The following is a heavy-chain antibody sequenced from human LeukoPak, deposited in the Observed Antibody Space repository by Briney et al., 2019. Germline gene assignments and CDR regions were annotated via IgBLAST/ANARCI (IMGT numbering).Heavy chain of an antibody. CDR3: ARDWTTR. CDR1: GFTFSSYG. CDR2: IWYDGSNK. V-gene: IGHV3-33*01. Sequence: GGSLRLSCAASGFTFSSYGMHLVRQASGKGLEWVAVIWYDGSNKYYADSVKGRFTISRDNSKNTLYLQMNSLRAEDTAVYYCARDWTTRWGQGTLVTVSS. D-gene: IGHD3/OR15-3a*01. J-gene: IGHJ4*02.